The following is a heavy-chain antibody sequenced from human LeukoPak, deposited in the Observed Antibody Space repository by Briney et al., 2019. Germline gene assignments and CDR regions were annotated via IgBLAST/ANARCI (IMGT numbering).Heavy chain of an antibody. CDR3: ARVKCSSPSCYTPNNYYGMDV. D-gene: IGHD2-2*02. V-gene: IGHV1-8*01. J-gene: IGHJ6*02. CDR1: GYTFTSYD. CDR2: MNPNSGNT. Sequence: GASVKVSCKASGYTFTSYDINWVRQATGQGLEWMGWMNPNSGNTGYAQKFQGRVTMTRNTSISTAYMELSSLRSEDTAVYYCARVKCSSPSCYTPNNYYGMDVWGQGTTATVSS.